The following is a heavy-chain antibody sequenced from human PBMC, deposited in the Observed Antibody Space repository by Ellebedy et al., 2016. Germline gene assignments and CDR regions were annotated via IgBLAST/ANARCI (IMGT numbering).Heavy chain of an antibody. V-gene: IGHV1-2*02. Sequence: ASVKVSXKASGYTFTSYGISWVRQAPGQGLEWMGWINPKSGGTNYAQKFQGRVTMTRDTSISTAYMELSRLTSDDTAVYYCAQPALGPWGQGTLVTVSS. CDR3: AQPALGP. J-gene: IGHJ5*02. CDR1: GYTFTSYG. CDR2: INPKSGGT.